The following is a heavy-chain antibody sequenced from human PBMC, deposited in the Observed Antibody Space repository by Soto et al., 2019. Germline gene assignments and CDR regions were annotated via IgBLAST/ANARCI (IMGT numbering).Heavy chain of an antibody. Sequence: EVQLVESGGGLVKPGGSLRLSCAASGFTFSSYSMNWVRQAPGKGLEWVSSISSSSYIYYADSVKGRFTISRDNAKNSLYLQMNSLRAEDTAVYYCARCNYYGSGSYYSDARYYYYYMDGWGKGTTVTVSS. D-gene: IGHD3-10*01. CDR1: GFTFSSYS. J-gene: IGHJ6*03. CDR2: ISSSSYI. CDR3: ARCNYYGSGSYYSDARYYYYYMDG. V-gene: IGHV3-21*01.